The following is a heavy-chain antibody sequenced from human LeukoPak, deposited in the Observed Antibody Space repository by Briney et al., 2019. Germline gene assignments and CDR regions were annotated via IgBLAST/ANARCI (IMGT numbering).Heavy chain of an antibody. J-gene: IGHJ4*02. CDR1: GFTFSSYA. Sequence: GGSLRLSCAASGFTFSSYAMHWVRQAPGKGLEWVAVISYDGSNKYYADSVKGRFTISRDNSKNTLYLQMNSLRAEDTAVYYCAKGGTGDSDYFDYWGQGTLVTVSS. CDR3: AKGGTGDSDYFDY. V-gene: IGHV3-30*04. CDR2: ISYDGSNK. D-gene: IGHD7-27*01.